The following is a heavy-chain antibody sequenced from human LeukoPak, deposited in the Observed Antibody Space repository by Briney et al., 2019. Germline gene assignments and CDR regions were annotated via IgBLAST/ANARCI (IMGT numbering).Heavy chain of an antibody. V-gene: IGHV3-30-3*01. CDR3: ARDRGRYCSSTSCYTIVIYYYYGMDV. Sequence: GGSLRLSCAASGFTFSSYAMHWVRQAPGKGLEWVAVISYDGSNKYYADSVKGRFPISRDNSKNTLYLQMNSLRAEDTAVYYCARDRGRYCSSTSCYTIVIYYYYGMDVWGQGTAVTVSS. CDR1: GFTFSSYA. D-gene: IGHD2-2*02. J-gene: IGHJ6*02. CDR2: ISYDGSNK.